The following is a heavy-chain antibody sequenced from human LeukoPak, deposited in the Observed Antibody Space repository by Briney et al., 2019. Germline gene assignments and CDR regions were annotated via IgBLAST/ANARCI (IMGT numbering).Heavy chain of an antibody. CDR3: AKHLGSYRDEGYDY. J-gene: IGHJ4*02. CDR1: GFTFDDYG. V-gene: IGHV3-20*04. CDR2: INWNGGST. Sequence: TGGSLRLSCAASGFTFDDYGMSWVRQAPGKGLEWVSGINWNGGSTGYADSVKGRFTISRDNAKNSLYLQMNSLRAEDTALYYCAKHLGSYRDEGYDYWGQGTLVTVSS. D-gene: IGHD1-26*01.